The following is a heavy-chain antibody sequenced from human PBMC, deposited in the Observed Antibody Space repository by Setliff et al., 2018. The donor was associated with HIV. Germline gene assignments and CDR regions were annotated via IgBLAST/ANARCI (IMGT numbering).Heavy chain of an antibody. J-gene: IGHJ5*02. D-gene: IGHD3-3*01. V-gene: IGHV1-69*13. CDR1: GGTFSSYS. CDR2: ILPIFGTR. Sequence: SVKVSCKASGGTFSSYSISWVRQAPGQGLEWMGRILPIFGTRDYAQKFQGRVTITADESTSTSYMELNSLTSDDTAVYYCARGPKKGVDILPPDSWGQGTLVTVSS. CDR3: ARGPKKGVDILPPDS.